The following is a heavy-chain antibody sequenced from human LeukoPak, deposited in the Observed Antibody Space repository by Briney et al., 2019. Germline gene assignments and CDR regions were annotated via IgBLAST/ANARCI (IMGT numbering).Heavy chain of an antibody. CDR3: ARDRQSEGFGELSLYAFDI. D-gene: IGHD3-10*01. V-gene: IGHV1-18*04. J-gene: IGHJ3*02. Sequence: GASVKVSCKASGYSFSKYGISWVRQAPGQGLEWMGWISAYNGKTKYVQKVQGRVTITTETSTSTAYMELRSLISDDTAVYYCARDRQSEGFGELSLYAFDIWGQGTTVTVSS. CDR1: GYSFSKYG. CDR2: ISAYNGKT.